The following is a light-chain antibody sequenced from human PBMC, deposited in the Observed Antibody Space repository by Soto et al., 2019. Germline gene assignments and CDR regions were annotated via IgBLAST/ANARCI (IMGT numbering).Light chain of an antibody. CDR3: SSYTIGNTWV. J-gene: IGLJ3*02. V-gene: IGLV2-14*03. Sequence: QSALTQPASVSGSPGQSITISCTGTSSDVGGYNYVSWYQQHPGRAPKLIISDVSNRPSGISNRFSGSKSGNTASLAISGLQAEEEADYYCSSYTIGNTWVFGGGTKVTVL. CDR2: DVS. CDR1: SSDVGGYNY.